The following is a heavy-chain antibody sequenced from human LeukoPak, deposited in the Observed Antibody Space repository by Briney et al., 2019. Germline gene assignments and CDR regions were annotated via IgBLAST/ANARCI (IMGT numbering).Heavy chain of an antibody. CDR1: GFTFDDYG. D-gene: IGHD5-18*01. J-gene: IGHJ4*02. Sequence: GGSLRLSCAASGFTFDDYGMSWVRQAPGKGLVWVSSTNRDGSSTYYADSVKGRFTISRDNAKNTLYLQINNLRVEDTAVYYCARDEDLDTALIKRGFDYWGQGTLVTVSS. CDR3: ARDEDLDTALIKRGFDY. V-gene: IGHV3-20*04. CDR2: TNRDGSST.